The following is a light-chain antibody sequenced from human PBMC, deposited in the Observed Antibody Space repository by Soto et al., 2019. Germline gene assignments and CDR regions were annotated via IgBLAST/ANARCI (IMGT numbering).Light chain of an antibody. V-gene: IGKV3-15*01. CDR2: GAS. CDR3: QQYNNWPRT. J-gene: IGKJ1*01. CDR1: QSVSSN. Sequence: EIVRTQTPATLSVSPGERATLSCMASQSVSSNLAWYQQKPGQAPRLLIYGASTRATGIPARFSGSGSGTEFTLTISSLQSEDFAVYYCQQYNNWPRTVGQGTKVDIK.